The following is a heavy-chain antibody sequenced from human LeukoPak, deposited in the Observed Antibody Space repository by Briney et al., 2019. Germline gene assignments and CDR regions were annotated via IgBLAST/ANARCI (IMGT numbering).Heavy chain of an antibody. D-gene: IGHD1-26*01. CDR3: ARYLNSGPEDF. V-gene: IGHV3-7*01. Sequence: GGSLRLSCAATGFTFSNYWMIWFRQAPAKGLEWVANIEYDGREKQYVDSVKGRFTISRDNAKNSLFLQMNSLRAEDTAVYYCARYLNSGPEDFWGQGTLVTVSS. CDR1: GFTFSNYW. J-gene: IGHJ4*02. CDR2: IEYDGREK.